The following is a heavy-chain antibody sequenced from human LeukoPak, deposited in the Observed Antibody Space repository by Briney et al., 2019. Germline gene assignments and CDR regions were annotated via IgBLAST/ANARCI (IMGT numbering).Heavy chain of an antibody. Sequence: SETLSLTCTVSGGSISSYYWSWIRQPPGKGLEWSGYIYYSGSTNYNPSLKSRVTISVDTAKNQFSLNLSSVTAADTAVYYCAGVEDYGDAFDIWGQGTMVTVSS. J-gene: IGHJ3*02. CDR2: IYYSGST. V-gene: IGHV4-59*01. CDR1: GGSISSYY. CDR3: AGVEDYGDAFDI. D-gene: IGHD4-17*01.